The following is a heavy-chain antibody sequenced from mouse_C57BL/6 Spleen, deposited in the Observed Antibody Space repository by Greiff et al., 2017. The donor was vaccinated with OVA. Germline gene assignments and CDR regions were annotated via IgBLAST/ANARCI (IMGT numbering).Heavy chain of an antibody. Sequence: QVQLQQSGAELVRPGSSVKLSCKASGYTFTSYWMDWVKQRPGQGLEWIGNIYPSDSETHYNQKFKDKATLTVDKSSSTAYMQLSSLTSEDSAVYYCARRYYDYEAWFAYWGQGTLVTVSA. J-gene: IGHJ3*01. D-gene: IGHD2-4*01. CDR1: GYTFTSYW. CDR2: IYPSDSET. CDR3: ARRYYDYEAWFAY. V-gene: IGHV1-61*01.